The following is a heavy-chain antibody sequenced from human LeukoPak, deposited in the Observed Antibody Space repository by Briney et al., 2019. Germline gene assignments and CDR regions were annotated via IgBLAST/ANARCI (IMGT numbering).Heavy chain of an antibody. CDR3: ARDTCSGGSCYYYYGMDV. CDR1: GFTLSSYS. V-gene: IGHV3-21*01. CDR2: ISSSSSYI. Sequence: GGSLRLSCAASGFTLSSYSMNWVRQAPGKGLEWVSSISSSSSYIYYADSVKGRFTISRDNAKNSLYLQMNSLRAEDTAVYYCARDTCSGGSCYYYYGMDVWGQGTTVTVSS. J-gene: IGHJ6*02. D-gene: IGHD2-15*01.